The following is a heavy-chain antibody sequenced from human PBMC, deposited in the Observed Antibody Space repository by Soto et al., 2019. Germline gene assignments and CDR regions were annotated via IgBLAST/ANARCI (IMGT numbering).Heavy chain of an antibody. J-gene: IGHJ3*01. V-gene: IGHV1-18*01. CDR1: GYTFSTYG. CDR3: ARVKVPAAILGAFDL. Sequence: QVQLVQSGAEMKKPGASVEVSCKASGYTFSTYGITWVRQAPGQGLDWMGWINPFKGDTNSAARFQDRVTMTTDTSTRTAYMELRSLRSDDTAVYYCARVKVPAAILGAFDLWGQGTLVTVSS. D-gene: IGHD2-2*02. CDR2: INPFKGDT.